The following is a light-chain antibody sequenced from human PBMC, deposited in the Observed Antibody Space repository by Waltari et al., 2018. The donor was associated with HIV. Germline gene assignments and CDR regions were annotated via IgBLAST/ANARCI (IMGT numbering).Light chain of an antibody. CDR3: QQYNSHSYA. Sequence: DVQMTQSPSTLSAGVGDKVTITCRASQIIDNWLAWYQQKPGKSPKVLIYKASYLESGVPSRFSGSVSGADFTLIIDGLQPDDFATYYCQQYNSHSYAFGQGTKMDVK. V-gene: IGKV1-5*03. CDR1: QIIDNW. CDR2: KAS. J-gene: IGKJ2*01.